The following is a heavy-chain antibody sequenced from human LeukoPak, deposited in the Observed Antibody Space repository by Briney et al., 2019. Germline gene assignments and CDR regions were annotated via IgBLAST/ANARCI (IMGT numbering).Heavy chain of an antibody. CDR3: ARDPYSRSYGSYYYYYMEV. CDR1: GFTFSNYW. V-gene: IGHV3-21*01. J-gene: IGHJ6*03. CDR2: ITSSGTYI. Sequence: GGSLRLSCAASGFTFSNYWMSWVRKPPGKALELGSSITSSGTYIFYANSVKGRFTTSRDNAKNSLYLQMNSLRPEDTAVYFCARDPYSRSYGSYYYYYMEVWGKGATGTVSS. D-gene: IGHD1-26*01.